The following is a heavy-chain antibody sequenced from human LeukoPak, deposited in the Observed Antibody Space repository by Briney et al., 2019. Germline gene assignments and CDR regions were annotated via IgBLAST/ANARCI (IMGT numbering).Heavy chain of an antibody. D-gene: IGHD3-3*01. CDR3: ARALSDDFWSFYQDD. Sequence: GASVTVSCKASGYTFTSYGIRWVRQAPGQGLEWLGWISAYNGNTNFAQKIQCRVTMTTDTSTSTAYMELRSLRSDDTAVYYCARALSDDFWSFYQDDWGQGTLVTVSS. CDR1: GYTFTSYG. J-gene: IGHJ4*02. V-gene: IGHV1-18*01. CDR2: ISAYNGNT.